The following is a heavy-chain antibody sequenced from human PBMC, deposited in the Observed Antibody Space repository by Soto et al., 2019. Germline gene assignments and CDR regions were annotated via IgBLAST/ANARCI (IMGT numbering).Heavy chain of an antibody. J-gene: IGHJ5*02. CDR2: VNPNSGDT. CDR3: GGKGFVDWFVDL. Sequence: QMQLVQSGAEVKKPGASVKVSCKASGYTFSSYDITWVRQAAGQGLEWMGWVNPNSGDTDYTQKFQGRVNMTRDTSTNTAYKEPRSLKFEGTAVYYCGGKGFVDWFVDLWGQGTLGTVSS. D-gene: IGHD3-9*01. V-gene: IGHV1-8*02. CDR1: GYTFSSYD.